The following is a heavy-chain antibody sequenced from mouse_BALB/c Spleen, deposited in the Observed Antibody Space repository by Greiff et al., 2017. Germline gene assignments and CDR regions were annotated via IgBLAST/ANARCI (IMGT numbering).Heavy chain of an antibody. CDR3: ARGDYSYWYFDV. V-gene: IGHV5-9-4*01. CDR1: GFTFSSYA. CDR2: ISSGGSYT. Sequence: EVKLVESGGGLVKPGGSLKLSCAASGFTFSSYAMSWVRQSPEKRLEWVAEISSGGSYTYYPDTVTGRFTISRDNAKNTLYLEMSSLRSEDTAMYYCARGDYSYWYFDVWGAGTTVTVSS. J-gene: IGHJ1*01. D-gene: IGHD1-1*01.